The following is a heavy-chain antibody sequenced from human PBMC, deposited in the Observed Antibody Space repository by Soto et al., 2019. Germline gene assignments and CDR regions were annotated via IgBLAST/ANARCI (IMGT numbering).Heavy chain of an antibody. CDR2: IYTSGST. J-gene: IGHJ4*02. Sequence: SLTCNVSGDSMTKYYWSWIRQPAGKGLEWIGRIYTSGSTNYNPSLKSRVTMSIDTSNNHFSLNLKSVTAADTAVYYCARTVGAAYYFDFWGQGALVTVSS. D-gene: IGHD1-26*01. V-gene: IGHV4-4*07. CDR3: ARTVGAAYYFDF. CDR1: GDSMTKYY.